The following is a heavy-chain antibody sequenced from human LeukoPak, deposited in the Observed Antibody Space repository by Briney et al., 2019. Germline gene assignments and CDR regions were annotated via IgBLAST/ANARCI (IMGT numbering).Heavy chain of an antibody. Sequence: ASVKVSCKASGYTFTSYGISWVRQAPGQGLEWMGWINTNTGNPTYAQGFTGRFVFSLDTSASTAYLQISSLKSEDSAVYYCARDPEYSSNSNALDIWGQGTMVTVSS. V-gene: IGHV7-4-1*02. CDR3: ARDPEYSSNSNALDI. CDR2: INTNTGNP. J-gene: IGHJ3*02. CDR1: GYTFTSYG. D-gene: IGHD6-6*01.